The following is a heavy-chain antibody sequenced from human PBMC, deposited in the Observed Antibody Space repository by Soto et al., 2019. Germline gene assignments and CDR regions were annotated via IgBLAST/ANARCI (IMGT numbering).Heavy chain of an antibody. CDR3: AKDETPDLYNWNDYWFDP. CDR1: VFSFSESY. CDR2: ISCSGGST. J-gene: IGHJ5*02. V-gene: IGHV3-23*01. Sequence: AGWPLRLSCAATVFSFSESYLSWVRVAPFNVMEWVSAISCSGGSTYYSDSAKGRFTISRDNSKNTLYLQMNSLRAEDTAVYYCAKDETPDLYNWNDYWFDPWGQGTLVTVSS. D-gene: IGHD1-20*01.